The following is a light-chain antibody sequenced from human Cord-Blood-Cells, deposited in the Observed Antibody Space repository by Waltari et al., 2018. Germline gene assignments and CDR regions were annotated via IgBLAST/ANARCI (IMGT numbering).Light chain of an antibody. V-gene: IGKV3-15*01. Sequence: IVMTQSPATLSVSPGERATLSCRASQSVSSNLAWYQQKPGQAPQLLIYGASTRATGIPARFSGSGSGTEFTLTISSLQSEDFAVYYCQQYNNWPPWTFGQGTKVEIK. CDR2: GAS. J-gene: IGKJ1*01. CDR3: QQYNNWPPWT. CDR1: QSVSSN.